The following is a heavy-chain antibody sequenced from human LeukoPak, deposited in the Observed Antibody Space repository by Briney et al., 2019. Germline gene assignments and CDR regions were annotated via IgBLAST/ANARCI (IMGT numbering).Heavy chain of an antibody. CDR2: IYYSGST. CDR1: GYSISSGYY. D-gene: IGHD3-16*01. J-gene: IGHJ6*03. Sequence: SETLSLTCAVSGYSISSGYYWSWIRQPPGKGLEWIGYIYYSGSTYYNPSLKSRVTISVDTSKNQFSLKLSSVTAADTAVYYCASMIQDYYYYYYMDVWGKGTTVTVSS. V-gene: IGHV4-30-4*08. CDR3: ASMIQDYYYYYYMDV.